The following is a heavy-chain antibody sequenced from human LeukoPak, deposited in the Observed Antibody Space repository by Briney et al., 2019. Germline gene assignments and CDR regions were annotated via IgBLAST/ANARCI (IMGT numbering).Heavy chain of an antibody. CDR1: GYTFTSYD. J-gene: IGHJ3*02. CDR3: ARDLYHYDSSGSRGTFDI. D-gene: IGHD3-22*01. CDR2: INPNSGGT. V-gene: IGHV1-2*02. Sequence: ASVKVSCKASGYTFTSYDINWVRQAPGQGLEWMGWINPNSGGTNSAQKFQGRVTMTRDTSISTAYMELSRLRSDDTAVYYCARDLYHYDSSGSRGTFDIWGQGTMVTVSS.